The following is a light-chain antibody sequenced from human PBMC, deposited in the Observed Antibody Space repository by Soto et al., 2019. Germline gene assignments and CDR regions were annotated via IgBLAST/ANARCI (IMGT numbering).Light chain of an antibody. Sequence: QSALTQPPSASGSPGQSITISCTGTSSDVGAYNYVSWYQQHPGKAPKLIIYDVSQRPSGISNRFSGSKSGNTASLTVSGLQAEDEAVYYCSSFAGSAPLVFGGGTKLTVL. V-gene: IGLV2-14*03. CDR1: SSDVGAYNY. CDR3: SSFAGSAPLV. J-gene: IGLJ2*01. CDR2: DVS.